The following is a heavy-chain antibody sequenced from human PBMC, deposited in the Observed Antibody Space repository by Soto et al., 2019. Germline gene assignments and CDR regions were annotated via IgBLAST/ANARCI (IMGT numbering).Heavy chain of an antibody. V-gene: IGHV3-7*03. D-gene: IGHD3-16*01. Sequence: PGGSLRLSCAASGFTFNSYWMSWVRQAPGKGLEWVANIKEDGSERYYVDSVKGRFTISRDNAKNSLYLQMEGLRVEDTAVYYCTRGPPGGYGMDVWGQGTTVTVS. CDR3: TRGPPGGYGMDV. CDR1: GFTFNSYW. J-gene: IGHJ6*02. CDR2: IKEDGSER.